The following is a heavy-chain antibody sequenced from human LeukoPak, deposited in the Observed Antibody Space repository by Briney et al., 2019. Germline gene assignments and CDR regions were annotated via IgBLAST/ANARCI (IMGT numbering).Heavy chain of an antibody. CDR3: ANGRGYSGYDSRGRDYYYYDGMDV. V-gene: IGHV3-30*18. CDR2: ISYDGSNK. Sequence: GRSLRLSCAASGFTFSSYGMHWVRQAPGKGLEWVAAISYDGSNKFYADSVKGRFTISRDISKNTLYLQMSSLRAEDTAIYYCANGRGYSGYDSRGRDYYYYDGMDVWGQGTTVTVSS. D-gene: IGHD5-12*01. J-gene: IGHJ6*02. CDR1: GFTFSSYG.